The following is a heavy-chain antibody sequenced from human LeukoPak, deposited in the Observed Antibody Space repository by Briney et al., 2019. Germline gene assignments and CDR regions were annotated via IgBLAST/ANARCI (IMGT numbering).Heavy chain of an antibody. CDR2: IYSGGST. Sequence: GGSLRLSCAAPGFTVSSNYMSWVRQAPGKGLEWVSVIYSGGSTYYADSVKGRFTISRDNSKNTLYLQMNSLRAEDTAVYYCARGGRKYSSSWYVDYWGQGTLVTVSS. CDR3: ARGGRKYSSSWYVDY. D-gene: IGHD6-13*01. J-gene: IGHJ4*02. V-gene: IGHV3-53*01. CDR1: GFTVSSNY.